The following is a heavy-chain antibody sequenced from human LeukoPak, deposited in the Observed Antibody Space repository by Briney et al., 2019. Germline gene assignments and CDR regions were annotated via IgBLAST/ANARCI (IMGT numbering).Heavy chain of an antibody. CDR1: GFTFSSYE. V-gene: IGHV3-48*03. D-gene: IGHD3-10*01. J-gene: IGHJ6*04. Sequence: GGSLRLSCAASGFTFSSYEMNWVRQAPGKGLEWVSYISSSGSTIYYADSVKGRFTISRDNAKNSLYLQTNSLRAEDTAVYYCARFGEFMYYYYGMDVWGKGTTVTVSS. CDR3: ARFGEFMYYYYGMDV. CDR2: ISSSGSTI.